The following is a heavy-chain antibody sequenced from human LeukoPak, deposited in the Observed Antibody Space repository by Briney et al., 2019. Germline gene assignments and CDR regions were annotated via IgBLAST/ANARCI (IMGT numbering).Heavy chain of an antibody. CDR2: IYTSGST. V-gene: IGHV4-4*07. CDR3: ARVSGYDWESFYDY. D-gene: IGHD5-12*01. CDR1: GGSISSYY. J-gene: IGHJ4*02. Sequence: SETLSLTCTVSGGSISSYYWSWIRQPAGKGLEWIGRIYTSGSTNYNPSLKSRVTISVDTSKNQFSLKLNSVTAADTAVYYCARVSGYDWESFYDYWGQGTLVTVSS.